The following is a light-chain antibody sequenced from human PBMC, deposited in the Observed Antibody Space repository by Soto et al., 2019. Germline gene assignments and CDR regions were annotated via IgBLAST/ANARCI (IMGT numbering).Light chain of an antibody. V-gene: IGLV2-11*01. CDR3: CSYAGSQTWV. CDR1: SSDVGGYNY. J-gene: IGLJ3*02. Sequence: QSALTQPRSVSGSPGQSVTISCTGTSSDVGGYNYVSWYQQHPGKAPKLIIYDVSKRPSGVPGRFSGSRSGNTASLTISGLQAEDEADYYCCSYAGSQTWVFGGGTKLTVL. CDR2: DVS.